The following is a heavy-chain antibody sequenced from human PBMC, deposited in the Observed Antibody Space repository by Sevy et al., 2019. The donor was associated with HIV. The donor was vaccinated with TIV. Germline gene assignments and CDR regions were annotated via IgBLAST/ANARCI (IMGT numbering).Heavy chain of an antibody. J-gene: IGHJ4*02. CDR2: ISYDGSAK. CDR3: ARAGGHTSGCTPGKY. V-gene: IGHV3-30-3*01. Sequence: GGSLRLSCAASGFSFNTHAMHWVRQSPGKGLDWVALISYDGSAKYYADSVKGRLTVTKDDSKNTLYLQMNSLRPEDSAVYYCARAGGHTSGCTPGKYWGQGTQVTVSS. CDR1: GFSFNTHA. D-gene: IGHD6-19*01.